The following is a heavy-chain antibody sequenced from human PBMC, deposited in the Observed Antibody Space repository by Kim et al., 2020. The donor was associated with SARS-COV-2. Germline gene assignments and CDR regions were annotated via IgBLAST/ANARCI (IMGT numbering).Heavy chain of an antibody. D-gene: IGHD3-22*01. V-gene: IGHV4-31*03. Sequence: SETLSLTCTVSGGSTSTSGYYWSWIRQHPGKGLEWVGYIYYSGTTYYNPTLGGRVTISLDSSKNQFSLKPTSLIAADTAVYYCARVWGEYFDSSGYYSHYFGLDVWGQGTSVTVSS. CDR1: GGSTSTSGYY. CDR3: ARVWGEYFDSSGYYSHYFGLDV. J-gene: IGHJ6*02. CDR2: IYYSGTT.